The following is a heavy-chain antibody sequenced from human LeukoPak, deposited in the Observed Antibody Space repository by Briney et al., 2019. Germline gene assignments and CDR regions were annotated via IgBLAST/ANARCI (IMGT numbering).Heavy chain of an antibody. D-gene: IGHD3-10*01. J-gene: IGHJ4*02. CDR1: GFTFSSYG. CDR2: ISGSGGST. CDR3: ARVDMEYYGSVLDY. V-gene: IGHV3-23*01. Sequence: GGTLRLSCAASGFTFSSYGMSWVRQAPGKGLEWVSAISGSGGSTYYADSVKGRFTISRDNSKNTLYLQMNSLRAEDTAVYYCARVDMEYYGSVLDYWGQGALVTVSS.